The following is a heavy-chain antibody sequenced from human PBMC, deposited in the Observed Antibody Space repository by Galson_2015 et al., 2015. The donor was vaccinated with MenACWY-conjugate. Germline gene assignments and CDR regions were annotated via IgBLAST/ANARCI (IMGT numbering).Heavy chain of an antibody. CDR3: VRGSSVWRVMDC. CDR1: GFAFSNYG. J-gene: IGHJ6*02. CDR2: ICDGGTGT. Sequence: SLRLSCAASGFAFSNYGMHWVRQAPGKGLECVSRICDGGTGTTYGDSVKGRFTISRDNAENTLYLQMDSLRAEDTAVYYCVRGSSVWRVMDCWGQGTTVTVSS. D-gene: IGHD3-22*01. V-gene: IGHV3-74*01.